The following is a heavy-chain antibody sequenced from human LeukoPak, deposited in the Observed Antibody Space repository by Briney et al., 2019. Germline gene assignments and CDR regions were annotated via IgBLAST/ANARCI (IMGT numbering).Heavy chain of an antibody. CDR2: ISYDGSNK. Sequence: PGGSLRLSCAASGFTFSSYAMHWVRQAPGKGLEWVAVISYDGSNKYYADSAKGRFTISRDNSKNTLYLQMNSLRAEDTAVYYCARDRWVYCSSTSCYRFDYWGQGTLVTVSS. J-gene: IGHJ4*02. CDR3: ARDRWVYCSSTSCYRFDY. D-gene: IGHD2-2*01. CDR1: GFTFSSYA. V-gene: IGHV3-30-3*01.